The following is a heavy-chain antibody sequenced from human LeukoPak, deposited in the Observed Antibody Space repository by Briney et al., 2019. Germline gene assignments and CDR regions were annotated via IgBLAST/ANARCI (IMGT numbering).Heavy chain of an antibody. CDR2: INHSGST. V-gene: IGHV4-34*01. CDR3: ATEGGLPAAKWSPRFEFDY. D-gene: IGHD2-2*01. Sequence: PSETLSLTCAVYGGSFSAYYWSWIRQPPGKGLEWIGEINHSGSTNYNPSLKSRVTISVDTSKNQFSLKLSSVTAADTAVYYCATEGGLPAAKWSPRFEFDYWGQGTLVTVSS. J-gene: IGHJ4*02. CDR1: GGSFSAYY.